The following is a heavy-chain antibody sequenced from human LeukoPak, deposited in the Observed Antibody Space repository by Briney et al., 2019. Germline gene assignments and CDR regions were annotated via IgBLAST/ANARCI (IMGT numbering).Heavy chain of an antibody. J-gene: IGHJ4*02. Sequence: PGGSLRLSCAASGFTFSSYWMSWVRQAPGKGLEWVANIKQDGSEKYYVDSVKGRFTISRDNAKNSLYLQMNSLRAEDTAVYYCARVWSGEQWRHFDYWGQGTLVTVSS. CDR1: GFTFSSYW. D-gene: IGHD6-19*01. CDR2: IKQDGSEK. V-gene: IGHV3-7*04. CDR3: ARVWSGEQWRHFDY.